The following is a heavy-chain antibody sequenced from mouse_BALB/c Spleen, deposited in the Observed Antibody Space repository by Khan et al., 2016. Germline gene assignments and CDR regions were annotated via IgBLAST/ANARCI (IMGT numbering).Heavy chain of an antibody. Sequence: QVQLKESGAELVRPGTSVKVSCKASGYAFTNYLIEWVKQRPGQGLEWIGVINPGSGGTNYNEKFKGKATRTADKSSSTAYMQLSSLTSDDSAVYFCARGYDWYFDVWGAGTTVTVSS. CDR3: ARGYDWYFDV. D-gene: IGHD2-14*01. CDR1: GYAFTNYL. CDR2: INPGSGGT. J-gene: IGHJ1*01. V-gene: IGHV1-54*01.